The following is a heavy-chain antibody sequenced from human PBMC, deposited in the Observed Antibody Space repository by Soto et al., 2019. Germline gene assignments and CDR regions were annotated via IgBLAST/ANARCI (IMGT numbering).Heavy chain of an antibody. J-gene: IGHJ5*02. V-gene: IGHV4-34*01. CDR2: INHSGST. D-gene: IGHD4-17*01. Sequence: PSETLSLTCAVYGGSFSGYYWSWIRQPPGKGLEWIGEINHSGSTNYNPSLKSRVTISVDTSKNQFSLKLSSVTAADTAVYYCARGRRRTVTTEGRSDNWFDPWGQGTLVTVSS. CDR1: GGSFSGYY. CDR3: ARGRRRTVTTEGRSDNWFDP.